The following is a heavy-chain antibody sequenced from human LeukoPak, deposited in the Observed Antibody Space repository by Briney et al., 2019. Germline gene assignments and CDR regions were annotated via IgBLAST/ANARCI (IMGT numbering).Heavy chain of an antibody. D-gene: IGHD7-27*01. Sequence: GGSLRLSCAASGFTFSDYAINWVRQAPGKGLEWVSSISRGGVITYYADSVKGRFTISRDNSNNTMYLHMNSLTAEDTAVHYCVSRAGRPWGPSDDSGQGTLVTVSS. CDR1: GFTFSDYA. J-gene: IGHJ4*02. V-gene: IGHV3-23*01. CDR2: ISRGGVIT. CDR3: VSRAGRPWGPSDD.